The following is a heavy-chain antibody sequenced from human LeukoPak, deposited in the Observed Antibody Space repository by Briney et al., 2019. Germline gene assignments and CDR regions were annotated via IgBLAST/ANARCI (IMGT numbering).Heavy chain of an antibody. V-gene: IGHV3-21*01. CDR2: ISSSSSYI. CDR3: ARDSGYSYGYGLDY. D-gene: IGHD5-18*01. J-gene: IGHJ4*02. Sequence: GGSLRLSCAASGFTFSSYSMNWVRQAPGKGLEWVSSISSSSSYIYYADSVKGRFTISRDNSKNTLDLQMNSLRAEDTAVYYCARDSGYSYGYGLDYWGQGTLVTVSS. CDR1: GFTFSSYS.